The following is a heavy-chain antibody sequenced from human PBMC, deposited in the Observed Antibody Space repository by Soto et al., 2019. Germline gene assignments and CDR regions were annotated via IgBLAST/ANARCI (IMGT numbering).Heavy chain of an antibody. CDR3: TRDSQWLVQAYRVDV. V-gene: IGHV3-49*04. D-gene: IGHD6-19*01. J-gene: IGHJ6*02. CDR1: GFTFGDYT. Sequence: EVQLVEAGGGLVQPGRSRRLSCTASGFTFGDYTMSWVRQAPGKGLEWVGFIRSKAYGGTRRYAASVEGRFTISRDDSKSIVYLQMNSLKTEDSGVYYCTRDSQWLVQAYRVDVWGQGTTVTVSS. CDR2: IRSKAYGGTR.